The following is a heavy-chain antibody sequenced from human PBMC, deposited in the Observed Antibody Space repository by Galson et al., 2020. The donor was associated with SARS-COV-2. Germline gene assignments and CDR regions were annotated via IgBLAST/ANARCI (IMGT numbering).Heavy chain of an antibody. CDR2: TRNKANSYTT. CDR3: AREAADYVWGSYNINYFDF. D-gene: IGHD3-16*01. CDR1: GFTFSDHY. V-gene: IGHV3-72*01. Sequence: GGSLRLSCAASGFTFSDHYMDWVRQAPGKGLEWVARTRNKANSYTTEYAASVKGRFTISRDESEDSLYLQMNSLITEDTAVYYCAREAADYVWGSYNINYFDFWGQGTLVTVSS. J-gene: IGHJ4*02.